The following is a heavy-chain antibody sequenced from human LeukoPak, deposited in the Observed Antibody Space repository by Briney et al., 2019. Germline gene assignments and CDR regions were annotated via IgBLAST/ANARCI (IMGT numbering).Heavy chain of an antibody. CDR2: ISSSGSTI. J-gene: IGHJ5*02. D-gene: IGHD3-10*01. Sequence: GGSLRLSCAASGFTFSSYAMSWVRQAPGKGLEWVSAISSSGSTIYYADSVKGRFTISRDNAKNSLYLQMNSLRAEDTAVYYCAREAVLYTPGNWFDPWGQGTLVTVSS. CDR3: AREAVLYTPGNWFDP. V-gene: IGHV3-21*04. CDR1: GFTFSSYA.